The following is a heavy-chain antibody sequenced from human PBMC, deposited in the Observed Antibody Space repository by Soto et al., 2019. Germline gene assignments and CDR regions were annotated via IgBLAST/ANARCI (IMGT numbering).Heavy chain of an antibody. Sequence: QVQLQQWGAGLLKPSETLSLTCAVYGVSFSGYYWSWIRQPPGKGLEWIGEINHSGSTNYNPSLKSRVTISVDTSKKQFSLKLSSVTAADTAVYYCARGHSSSWFSYYFDYWGQGTLVTVSS. D-gene: IGHD6-13*01. CDR1: GVSFSGYY. J-gene: IGHJ4*02. V-gene: IGHV4-34*01. CDR3: ARGHSSSWFSYYFDY. CDR2: INHSGST.